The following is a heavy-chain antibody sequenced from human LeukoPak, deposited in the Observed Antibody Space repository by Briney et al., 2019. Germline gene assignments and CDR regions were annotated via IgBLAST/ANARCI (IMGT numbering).Heavy chain of an antibody. J-gene: IGHJ5*02. Sequence: SETLSLTCAVYGGSFSGYYWSWIRQPPGKGLEWIGEINHSGSTNYNPSLKSRVTISVDTCKNQFYLKLSSVTAADTAVYYCARGRLSNYVFWSGYYYGNWFDPWGQGTLVTVSS. CDR3: ARGRLSNYVFWSGYYYGNWFDP. CDR1: GGSFSGYY. CDR2: INHSGST. V-gene: IGHV4-34*01. D-gene: IGHD3-3*01.